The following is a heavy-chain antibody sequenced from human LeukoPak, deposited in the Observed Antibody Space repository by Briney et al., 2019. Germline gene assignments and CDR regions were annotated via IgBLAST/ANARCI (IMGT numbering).Heavy chain of an antibody. CDR2: IYYSGST. J-gene: IGHJ4*02. CDR1: CGSISSGGYY. V-gene: IGHV4-31*03. Sequence: SQTLSLTCTVSCGSISSGGYYWSWIRQHPGKGLEWIGYIYYSGSTYYNPSLKSRVTISVDTSKNQFSLKLSSVTAADTAVYYCARVLKPLRYFDYWGQGTLVTVSS. D-gene: IGHD4/OR15-4a*01. CDR3: ARVLKPLRYFDY.